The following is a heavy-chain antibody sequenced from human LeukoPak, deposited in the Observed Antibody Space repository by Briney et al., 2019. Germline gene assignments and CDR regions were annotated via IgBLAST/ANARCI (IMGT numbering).Heavy chain of an antibody. V-gene: IGHV4-59*01. CDR1: GGSIRSYY. Sequence: PSETLSLTYTVSGGSIRSYYWNWIRQPPGKGLEWIGYIYYSGYTNYNPSLKSRVTISVDTSKNQFSLKLSSVTAADTAVYYCARTTMVRGTYYMDVWGKGTTVTISS. CDR3: ARTTMVRGTYYMDV. D-gene: IGHD3-10*01. CDR2: IYYSGYT. J-gene: IGHJ6*03.